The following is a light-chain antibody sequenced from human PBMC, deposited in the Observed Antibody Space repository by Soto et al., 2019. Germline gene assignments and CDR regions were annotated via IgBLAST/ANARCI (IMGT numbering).Light chain of an antibody. V-gene: IGKV1-5*01. J-gene: IGKJ2*01. Sequence: DIQMTQSPSTLSASVGDRVTITCRASQSISSWLAWYQQKPGKAPKLLIYDASSLESVVPSRFSGSGSGTDFTLTIISLQPDDFATYYCQQYNSYSFTFGEGTKLEIK. CDR1: QSISSW. CDR2: DAS. CDR3: QQYNSYSFT.